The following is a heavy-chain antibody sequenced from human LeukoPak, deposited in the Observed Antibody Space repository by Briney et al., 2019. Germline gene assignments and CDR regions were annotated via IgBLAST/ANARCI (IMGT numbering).Heavy chain of an antibody. Sequence: SVKVSCKASGGTFSSYTISWVRQAPGQGLEWMGRIIPILGIANYAQKFQGRVTITADKSTSTAYMELSSLRSEDTAVYYCARDLTYYYDSSGLAPQELDYWGQGTLVTVSS. D-gene: IGHD3-22*01. CDR3: ARDLTYYYDSSGLAPQELDY. CDR1: GGTFSSYT. CDR2: IIPILGIA. V-gene: IGHV1-69*04. J-gene: IGHJ4*02.